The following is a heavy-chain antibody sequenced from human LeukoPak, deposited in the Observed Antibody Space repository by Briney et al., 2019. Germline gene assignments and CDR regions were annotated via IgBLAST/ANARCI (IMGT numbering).Heavy chain of an antibody. CDR1: GGTFSSYT. V-gene: IGHV1-69*01. D-gene: IGHD1-1*01. CDR2: IIPIFGTA. J-gene: IGHJ3*02. CDR3: ARGRQLERLYAFDI. Sequence: SVKVSCKASGGTFSSYTISWVRQAPGQGLEWMGGIIPIFGTANYAQKFQGRVTITADESTSTAYMELSSLRSEDTAVYYCARGRQLERLYAFDIWGQGTMVTVSS.